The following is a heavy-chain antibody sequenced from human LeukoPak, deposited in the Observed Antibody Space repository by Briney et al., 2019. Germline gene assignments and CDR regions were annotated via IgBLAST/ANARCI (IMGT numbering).Heavy chain of an antibody. CDR3: ARGSRGYSYGAKIDAFDI. CDR1: GGSISSGGDP. Sequence: SETLSLTCAVSGGSISSGGDPWSWIRQPPGKGLEWIGYINHSGSTNYNPSLKSRVTISVDTSKNQFSLKLSSVTAADTAVYYCARGSRGYSYGAKIDAFDIWGQGTMVTVSS. V-gene: IGHV4-30-2*01. J-gene: IGHJ3*02. CDR2: INHSGST. D-gene: IGHD5-18*01.